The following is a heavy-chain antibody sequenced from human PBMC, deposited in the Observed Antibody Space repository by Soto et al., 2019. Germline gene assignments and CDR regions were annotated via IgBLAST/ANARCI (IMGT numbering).Heavy chain of an antibody. Sequence: SETLSLTCAVYGGSFSGYYWSWIRQPPGKGLEWIGEINHSGSTNYNPSLKSRVTISVDTSKNQFSLKLSSVTAADTAVYYCARPPRYCSSTSCYAYWFDPWGQGTLVTVSS. V-gene: IGHV4-34*01. J-gene: IGHJ5*02. CDR3: ARPPRYCSSTSCYAYWFDP. CDR2: INHSGST. CDR1: GGSFSGYY. D-gene: IGHD2-2*01.